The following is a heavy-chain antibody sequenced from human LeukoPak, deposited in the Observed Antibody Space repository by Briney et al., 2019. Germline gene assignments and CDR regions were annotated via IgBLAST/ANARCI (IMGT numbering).Heavy chain of an antibody. Sequence: GGALRLSCAASGFTFSSNSMNWVRPAPGKGREWVSYISSSSSTIYYADSVMGRFTISRDNAKNSLYLQMNSLRDEDTAVYYCSRSRGHLDYWGQGTLVTVSS. CDR1: GFTFSSNS. J-gene: IGHJ4*02. V-gene: IGHV3-48*02. CDR3: SRSRGHLDY. CDR2: ISSSSSTI.